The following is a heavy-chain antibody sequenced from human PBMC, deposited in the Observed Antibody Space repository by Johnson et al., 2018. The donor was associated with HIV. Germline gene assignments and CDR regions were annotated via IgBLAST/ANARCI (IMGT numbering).Heavy chain of an antibody. Sequence: VQLVESGGGVVQPGGSLRLSCAASGFTFSSYAMSWVRQAPGKGLEWVSAISGSGGSTYYADSVKGRFTISRDNAKNTLYLQMNSLRAEDTAMYYCARDGESQQLPLGDAFDVWGQGTMVIVSS. CDR3: ARDGESQQLPLGDAFDV. CDR2: ISGSGGST. CDR1: GFTFSSYA. D-gene: IGHD6-13*01. V-gene: IGHV3-23*04. J-gene: IGHJ3*01.